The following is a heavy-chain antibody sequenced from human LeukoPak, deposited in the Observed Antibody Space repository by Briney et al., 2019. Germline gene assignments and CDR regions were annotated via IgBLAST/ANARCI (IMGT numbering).Heavy chain of an antibody. Sequence: SVKVSCKASGGTFSSYAISWVRQAPGQGLEWMGRIIPIFGTANYAQKFQGRVTITTDESTSTAYMELSSLRSEDTAVYYCAMPHRYDSGGYYLFDYWGQGTLVTVSS. J-gene: IGHJ4*02. V-gene: IGHV1-69*05. CDR1: GGTFSSYA. CDR2: IIPIFGTA. CDR3: AMPHRYDSGGYYLFDY. D-gene: IGHD3-22*01.